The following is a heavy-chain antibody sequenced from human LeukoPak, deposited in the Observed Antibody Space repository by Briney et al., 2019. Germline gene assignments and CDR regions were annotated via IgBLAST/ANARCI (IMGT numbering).Heavy chain of an antibody. CDR3: ARVETTIY. CDR1: GFIFSNYA. D-gene: IGHD4-11*01. CDR2: IDSTGAYT. J-gene: IGHJ4*02. V-gene: IGHV3-23*01. Sequence: GGSLRLSCAASGFIFSNYAMSWVRQAPGKGLEWVSAIDSTGAYTYYADSVKGRFTISRDNSKNTLYLQMNSLRAEDTAVYYCARVETTIYWGQGTLVTVSS.